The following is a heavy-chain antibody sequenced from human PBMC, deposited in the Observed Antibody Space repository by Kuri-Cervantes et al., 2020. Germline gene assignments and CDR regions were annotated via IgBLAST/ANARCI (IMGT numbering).Heavy chain of an antibody. D-gene: IGHD3-10*01. CDR2: TYYSGST. CDR1: GGSISSYY. V-gene: IGHV4-59*01. CDR3: ARSSYYYGSGSYLYY. J-gene: IGHJ4*02. Sequence: SETLSLTCTVSGGSISSYYWSWIRQPPGKGLEWIGYTYYSGSTNYNPSLKSRVTISVDTSKNQFSLKLSSVTAADTAVYYCARSSYYYGSGSYLYYWGQGTLVTVSS.